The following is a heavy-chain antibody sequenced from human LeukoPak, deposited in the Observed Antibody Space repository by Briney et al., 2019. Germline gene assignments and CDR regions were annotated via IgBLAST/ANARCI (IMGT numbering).Heavy chain of an antibody. Sequence: PSETLSLTCTVSGGPISTYYWSWIRQPAGKGLEWIGRIYISGSTDYNPSLKSRVTMSVDTSKNQFSLKLSSVTAADTAVYYCARDYSGWYEFDYWGQGTLVTVSS. J-gene: IGHJ4*02. V-gene: IGHV4-4*07. CDR3: ARDYSGWYEFDY. CDR1: GGPISTYY. CDR2: IYISGST. D-gene: IGHD6-19*01.